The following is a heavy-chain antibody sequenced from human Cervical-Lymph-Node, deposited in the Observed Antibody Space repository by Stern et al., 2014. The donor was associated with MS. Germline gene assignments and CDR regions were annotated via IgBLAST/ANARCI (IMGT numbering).Heavy chain of an antibody. D-gene: IGHD3-3*01. CDR3: ATKRSIFGAAFDY. Sequence: EVHLVESGGGLVKPGESLRLSCAASGLPFNTYSMIWVRQSPGKGLEWVSSITSSAAYISYVDSVKGRFTISRDNARNSLFLQMNSLRVEDTAVYYCATKRSIFGAAFDYWGQGTLVTGSS. V-gene: IGHV3-21*01. CDR1: GLPFNTYS. CDR2: ITSSAAYI. J-gene: IGHJ4*02.